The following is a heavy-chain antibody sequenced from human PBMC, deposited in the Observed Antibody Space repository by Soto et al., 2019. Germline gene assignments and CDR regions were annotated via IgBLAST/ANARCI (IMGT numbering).Heavy chain of an antibody. V-gene: IGHV3-53*01. J-gene: IGHJ4*02. CDR2: IYSADSA. D-gene: IGHD5-12*01. Sequence: GGSLRLSWAASGFTVSSNYMSWIRQAPGKGLEWVSVIYSADSADFADSVKGRLTISRDNSKNTLYLQMNSLRAEDTAVYYCAKDARPDGFWDFDYWGQGTLVTVSS. CDR1: GFTVSSNY. CDR3: AKDARPDGFWDFDY.